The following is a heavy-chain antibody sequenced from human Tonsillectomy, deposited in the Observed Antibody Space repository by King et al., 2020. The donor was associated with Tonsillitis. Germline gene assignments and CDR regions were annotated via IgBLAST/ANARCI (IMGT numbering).Heavy chain of an antibody. CDR1: GFTLRSYW. CDR3: ARGDRGAAGHLYDYYGMDV. J-gene: IGHJ6*02. CDR2: IKEDGSEK. V-gene: IGHV3-7*03. Sequence: VQLVESGGGLVQPGGSLRLSCAASGFTLRSYWMSWVRQAPGKGLEWVANIKEDGSEKYYVDSVKGRFTISRDNARKSLYLEMNSLRAEDTAVYYCARGDRGAAGHLYDYYGMDVWGQGTTVTVSS. D-gene: IGHD6-13*01.